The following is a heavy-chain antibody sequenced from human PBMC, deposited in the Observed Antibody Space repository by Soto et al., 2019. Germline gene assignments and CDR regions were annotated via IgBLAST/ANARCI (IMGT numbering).Heavy chain of an antibody. CDR1: GFTFTSYC. Sequence: GASVKVSCKASGFTFTSYCISWVRQAPGQGLEWMGWISAYNGNRNYAQKLQGRVTMTTDTSTSTAYMELRSLRSDDTAVYYCARGNYDILTGYYTGGFDYWGQGTLVTVSS. V-gene: IGHV1-18*01. J-gene: IGHJ4*02. CDR2: ISAYNGNR. D-gene: IGHD3-9*01. CDR3: ARGNYDILTGYYTGGFDY.